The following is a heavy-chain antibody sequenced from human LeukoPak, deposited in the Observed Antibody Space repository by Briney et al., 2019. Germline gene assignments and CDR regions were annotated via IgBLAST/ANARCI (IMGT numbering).Heavy chain of an antibody. Sequence: GGSLRLSCAASGFTFSSYGMHWVRQAPGKGLEWVAFIRYDGSNKYYADSVKGRFTISRDNSKNTLYLQMNSLRAEDTAVYYCAKLPLQRYYYDSAAIDYWGQGTLVTVSS. J-gene: IGHJ4*02. CDR3: AKLPLQRYYYDSAAIDY. D-gene: IGHD3-22*01. V-gene: IGHV3-30*02. CDR1: GFTFSSYG. CDR2: IRYDGSNK.